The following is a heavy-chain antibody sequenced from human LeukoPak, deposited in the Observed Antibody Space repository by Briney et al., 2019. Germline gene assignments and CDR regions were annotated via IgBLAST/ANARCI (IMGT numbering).Heavy chain of an antibody. V-gene: IGHV4-34*01. J-gene: IGHJ4*02. D-gene: IGHD6-19*01. Sequence: SETLSLTCAVYGGSFSGYYWSWIRQPPGKGLEWIGEINHSGSTNYNPSLKSRVTISVDTSKNQFSLKLRSVTAADTAVYYCARGRIAVAGTRDYFDYWGQGTLVTVSS. CDR2: INHSGST. CDR1: GGSFSGYY. CDR3: ARGRIAVAGTRDYFDY.